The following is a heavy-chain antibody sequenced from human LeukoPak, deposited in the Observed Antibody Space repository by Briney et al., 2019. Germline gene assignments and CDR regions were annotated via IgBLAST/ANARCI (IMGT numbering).Heavy chain of an antibody. Sequence: GGSLRLSCAASGFTFSSYATSWVRQAPGKGLEWVSAISGSGGSTYYADSVRGRFTISRDNSKNTLYLQMNSLRSEDTAVYYCARGALSSRDYYNGMDVWGQGTTVTVSS. J-gene: IGHJ6*02. CDR1: GFTFSSYA. CDR2: ISGSGGST. CDR3: ARGALSSRDYYNGMDV. D-gene: IGHD6-19*01. V-gene: IGHV3-23*01.